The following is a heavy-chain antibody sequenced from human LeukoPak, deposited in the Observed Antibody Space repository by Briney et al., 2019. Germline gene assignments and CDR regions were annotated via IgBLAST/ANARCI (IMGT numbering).Heavy chain of an antibody. J-gene: IGHJ3*02. Sequence: GGSLRLSCAASGFTFSSYSMNWVRQAPGKRLEWVSSISSSSSYIYYADSVKGRFTISRDNAKISLYLQMNSLRAEDTAVYYCARDLLGTVTTFHAFDIWGQGTMVTVSS. CDR3: ARDLLGTVTTFHAFDI. CDR2: ISSSSSYI. D-gene: IGHD4-17*01. V-gene: IGHV3-21*01. CDR1: GFTFSSYS.